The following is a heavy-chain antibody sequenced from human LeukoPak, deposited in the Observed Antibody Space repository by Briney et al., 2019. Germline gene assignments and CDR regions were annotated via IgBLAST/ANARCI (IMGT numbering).Heavy chain of an antibody. J-gene: IGHJ4*02. Sequence: PSETLSLTCTVSGGSISSYYWSWIRQPPGKGLEWIGYIYYSGSTNYNPSLKSRVTISVDTSKNQFSLKLSSVTAADTAVYYCAREWGVGNFDYWGQGTLVTVSS. CDR2: IYYSGST. V-gene: IGHV4-59*01. D-gene: IGHD3-16*01. CDR3: AREWGVGNFDY. CDR1: GGSISSYY.